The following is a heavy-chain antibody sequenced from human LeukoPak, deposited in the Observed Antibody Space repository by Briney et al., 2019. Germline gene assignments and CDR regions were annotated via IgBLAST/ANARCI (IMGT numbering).Heavy chain of an antibody. V-gene: IGHV3-23*01. CDR2: ISGSGGST. Sequence: GGSLRLSCAASGFTFSSYAMSWVRQAPGKGLEWVSAISGSGGSTYYADSGFTISRDNSKSTLYLQMNSLRAEDTAVYYCAKLRGGSYYGTFDYWGQGTLVTVSS. J-gene: IGHJ4*02. D-gene: IGHD1-26*01. CDR3: AKLRGGSYYGTFDY. CDR1: GFTFSSYA.